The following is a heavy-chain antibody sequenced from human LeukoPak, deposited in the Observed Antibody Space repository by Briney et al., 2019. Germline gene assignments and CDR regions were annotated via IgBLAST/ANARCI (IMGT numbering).Heavy chain of an antibody. CDR1: GLTFNKAW. D-gene: IGHD3-10*02. V-gene: IGHV3-48*03. CDR2: ISSSGSTI. CDR3: AELGITMIGGV. J-gene: IGHJ6*04. Sequence: PGGSLRLSCAASGLTFNKAWMNWVRQAPGKGLEWVSYISSSGSTIYYADSVKGRFTISRDNAKNSLYLQMNSLRAEDTAVYYCAELGITMIGGVWGKGTTVTISS.